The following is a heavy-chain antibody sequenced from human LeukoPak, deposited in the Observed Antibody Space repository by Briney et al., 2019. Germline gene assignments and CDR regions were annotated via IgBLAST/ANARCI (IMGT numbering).Heavy chain of an antibody. CDR2: IKQDGSEK. CDR3: ARVKMATTDY. D-gene: IGHD5-24*01. CDR1: GFTFSSYW. Sequence: PGGSLRLSCAASGFTFSSYWVSWVRQAPGKGLEWVANIKQDGSEKYYVDSVKGRFTISRDNAKNSLYLQMNSLRAEDTAVYYCARVKMATTDYWGQGTLVTVSS. V-gene: IGHV3-7*01. J-gene: IGHJ4*02.